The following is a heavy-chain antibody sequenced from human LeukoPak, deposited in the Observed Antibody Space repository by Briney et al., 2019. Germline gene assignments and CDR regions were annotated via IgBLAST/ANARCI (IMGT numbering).Heavy chain of an antibody. CDR3: ARHHSGYDYDPGYFDY. J-gene: IGHJ4*02. D-gene: IGHD5-12*01. V-gene: IGHV4-59*04. CDR1: GGSISSYY. Sequence: SETLSLTCTVSGGSISSYYWSWLRQPPGTGLVWIGYIYYSGSTYYNPFLERRVTISVDTSKNQFSLKLSSVTGADTAVYYCARHHSGYDYDPGYFDYWGQGTLVTVSS. CDR2: IYYSGST.